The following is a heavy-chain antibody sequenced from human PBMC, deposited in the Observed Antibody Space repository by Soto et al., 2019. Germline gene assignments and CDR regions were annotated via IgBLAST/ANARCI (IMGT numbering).Heavy chain of an antibody. J-gene: IGHJ4*02. Sequence: EVQLVESGGGLVKPGRSLRLSCVASGFTFDDYVMHWVRQVPGKGLEWVSGINWNSGNIEYADSVKGRFTISRDNAMNSLYLQMTRLRPEVTALYYWARGIIAVRSCHDYWGQGNLVTVSS. D-gene: IGHD3-16*02. CDR2: INWNSGNI. CDR3: ARGIIAVRSCHDY. CDR1: GFTFDDYV. V-gene: IGHV3-9*01.